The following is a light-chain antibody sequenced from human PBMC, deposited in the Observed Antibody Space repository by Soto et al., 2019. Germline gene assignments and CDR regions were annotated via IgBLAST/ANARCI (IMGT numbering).Light chain of an antibody. Sequence: DIKMTQSPSSLSASVGAGVTLTSRASQSISSYLNWYQLKPGKPPRIMIYAASSLQSGVPSRFSGSGSGTDCTLTISDVQPEDVALYYCHQRQSWPRTFGQGTKVDIK. CDR3: HQRQSWPRT. CDR1: QSISSY. J-gene: IGKJ1*01. CDR2: AAS. V-gene: IGKV1-39*01.